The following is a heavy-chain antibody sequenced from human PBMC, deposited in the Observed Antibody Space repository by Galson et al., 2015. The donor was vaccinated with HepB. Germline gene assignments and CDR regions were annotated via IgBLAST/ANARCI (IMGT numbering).Heavy chain of an antibody. CDR3: AGGAGGSIAVAGPYFDY. CDR1: GYTFTSYY. J-gene: IGHJ4*02. CDR2: INPSGGST. D-gene: IGHD6-19*01. Sequence: SVKVSCKASGYTFTSYYMHWVRQAPGQGLEWMGIINPSGGSTSYAQKFQGRVTMTRDTSTSTVYMELSSLRSEDTAVYYCAGGAGGSIAVAGPYFDYWGQGTLVTVSS. V-gene: IGHV1-46*03.